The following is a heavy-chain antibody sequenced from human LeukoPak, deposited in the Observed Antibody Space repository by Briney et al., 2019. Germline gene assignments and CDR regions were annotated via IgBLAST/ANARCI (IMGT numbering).Heavy chain of an antibody. CDR2: IYSGGST. CDR1: GFTVSSNY. Sequence: GGSLRLSCAASGFTVSSNYMSWVRQAPGKGLEWVSVIYSGGSTYYANSVKGRFTISRDNSKNTLYLQMNSLRAADTAVYYCARDKGTSYLSSFDYWGQGTLVTVSS. J-gene: IGHJ4*02. V-gene: IGHV3-66*01. CDR3: ARDKGTSYLSSFDY. D-gene: IGHD6-6*01.